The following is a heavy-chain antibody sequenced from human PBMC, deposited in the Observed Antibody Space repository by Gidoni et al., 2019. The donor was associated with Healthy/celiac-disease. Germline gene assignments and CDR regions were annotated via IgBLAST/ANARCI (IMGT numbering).Heavy chain of an antibody. CDR2: IYYSGST. J-gene: IGHJ6*03. V-gene: IGHV4-39*01. CDR3: ARHGAAANPPHYYYYMDV. Sequence: QLHLQESGPGLVPPSAPLSLPCTVSGGSIRSSRYSLGWIRQPPGKGLEWIGSIYYSGSTYYNPSLKSRVTISVDTSKNQFSLKRSSVTAADTAVYYCARHGAAANPPHYYYYMDVWGKGTTVTVSS. CDR1: GGSIRSSRYS. D-gene: IGHD2-15*01.